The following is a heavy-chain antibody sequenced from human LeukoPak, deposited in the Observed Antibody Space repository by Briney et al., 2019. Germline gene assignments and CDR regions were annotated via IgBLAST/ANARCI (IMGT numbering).Heavy chain of an antibody. CDR2: ISSSSSYI. CDR1: GFTFSSYS. V-gene: IGHV3-21*01. D-gene: IGHD2-15*01. J-gene: IGHJ6*02. CDR3: ARSPERIGVPDYYYGTDV. Sequence: GGSLRLSCAASGFTFSSYSMNWVRQAPGKGLEWVSSISSSSSYIYYADSVKGRFTISRDNAKNSLYLQMNSLRAEDTAVYYCARSPERIGVPDYYYGTDVWGQGTTVTVSS.